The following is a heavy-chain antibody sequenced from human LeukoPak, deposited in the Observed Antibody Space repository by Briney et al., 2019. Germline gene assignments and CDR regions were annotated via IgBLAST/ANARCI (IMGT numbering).Heavy chain of an antibody. D-gene: IGHD2-21*02. CDR1: GFMFSRSD. CDR2: IWHDRSDTYGSNK. CDR3: AKDGNCGGDCYGWFDP. J-gene: IGHJ5*02. Sequence: GKSLRLSCAASGFMFSRSDIHWVRQAPGKGLEWVAVIWHDRSDTYGSNKYYADSVKGRFTISRDNSKNTVYLQMNSLRVEDTAVYYCAKDGNCGGDCYGWFDPWGQGALSPSPQ. V-gene: IGHV3-33*06.